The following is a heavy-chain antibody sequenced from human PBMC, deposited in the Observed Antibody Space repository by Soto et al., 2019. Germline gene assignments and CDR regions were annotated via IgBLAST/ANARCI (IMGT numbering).Heavy chain of an antibody. CDR3: VRDGSKTLRDWLDP. D-gene: IGHD3-10*01. J-gene: IGHJ5*02. CDR2: VYATGTT. CDR1: GGSIINFY. Sequence: SETLSLTCSVSGGSIINFYWSWIRKTAGKGLEWMGRVYATGTTDYNPSLRSRVAMSVDISRKTFSLRLTSVTAADTGMYYCVRDGSKTLRDWLDPWGQGKLVTVSS. V-gene: IGHV4-4*07.